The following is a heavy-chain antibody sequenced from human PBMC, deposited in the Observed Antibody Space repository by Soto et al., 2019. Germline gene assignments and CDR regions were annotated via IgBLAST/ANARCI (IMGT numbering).Heavy chain of an antibody. Sequence: AAVKVSCKASGYTFTSYGISWVRQAPGQGLEWMGWISAYNGNTNYAQKLQGRVTMTTDTSTSTAYMELRSLRSGDTAVYYCARAVSSAYYYDSSGYGAPDYFDYWGQGTLVTVSS. CDR3: ARAVSSAYYYDSSGYGAPDYFDY. J-gene: IGHJ4*02. D-gene: IGHD3-22*01. CDR1: GYTFTSYG. CDR2: ISAYNGNT. V-gene: IGHV1-18*01.